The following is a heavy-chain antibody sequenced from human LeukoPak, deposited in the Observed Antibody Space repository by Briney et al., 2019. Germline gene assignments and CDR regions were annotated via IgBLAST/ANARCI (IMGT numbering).Heavy chain of an antibody. V-gene: IGHV4-30-2*01. CDR3: ARGRALIFAY. D-gene: IGHD2-21*01. J-gene: IGHJ4*02. Sequence: SQTLSLTCAVSGGSISSGGYSWSWIRQPPGKGLEWIGYIYHSGSTYYNPSLKSRVTISVDRSKNQFSLKLSSVTAADTAVSYCARGRALIFAYWGQGTLVTVSS. CDR2: IYHSGST. CDR1: GGSISSGGYS.